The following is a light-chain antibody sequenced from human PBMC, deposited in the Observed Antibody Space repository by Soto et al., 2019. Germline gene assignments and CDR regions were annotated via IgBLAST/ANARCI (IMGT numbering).Light chain of an antibody. CDR3: AAWDDSLNGWV. J-gene: IGLJ3*02. Sequence: QSVLTQPPSASGTPGQRVTISCSGSRSNIESYTVNWYQQLPGTAPKVLIYSNNQRPSGVPDRFSGSKSGTSASLAISGLQSEDEADYYCAAWDDSLNGWVFGAGTKLTAL. V-gene: IGLV1-44*01. CDR2: SNN. CDR1: RSNIESYT.